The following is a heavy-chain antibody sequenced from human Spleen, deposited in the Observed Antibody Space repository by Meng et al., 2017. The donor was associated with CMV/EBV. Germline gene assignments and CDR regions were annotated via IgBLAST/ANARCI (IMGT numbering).Heavy chain of an antibody. CDR3: ARDILAADDTSG. J-gene: IGHJ4*02. V-gene: IGHV3-11*01. CDR2: ISSSGSTI. Sequence: GESLKISCAASGFSFSDCYMTWIRQAPGKGLEWLSYISSSGSTIHYADSVKGRFTISRDNIKNSLYLQMNSLRAEDTAVYYCARDILAADDTSGWGQGTLVTVSS. CDR1: GFSFSDCY. D-gene: IGHD3-22*01.